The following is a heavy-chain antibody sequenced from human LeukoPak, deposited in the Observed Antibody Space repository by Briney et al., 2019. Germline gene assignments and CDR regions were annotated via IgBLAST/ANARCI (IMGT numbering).Heavy chain of an antibody. CDR3: ASWTAVEDAFGI. J-gene: IGHJ3*02. Sequence: ASVKVSCKASGYTFTSYGISWVRQAPGQGLEGMGWISAYNGNTNYAQKLQGRVTMTTDTSTSTAYMELRSLRSDDTAVYYCASWTAVEDAFGIWGQGTMVTVSS. D-gene: IGHD3/OR15-3a*01. CDR2: ISAYNGNT. V-gene: IGHV1-18*01. CDR1: GYTFTSYG.